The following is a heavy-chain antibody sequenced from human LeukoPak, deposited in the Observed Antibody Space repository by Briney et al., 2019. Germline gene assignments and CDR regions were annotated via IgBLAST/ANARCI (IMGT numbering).Heavy chain of an antibody. CDR2: INHSGST. CDR3: ARGEYSYGYYFDY. CDR1: GGAFRSYY. J-gene: IGHJ4*02. V-gene: IGHV4-34*01. Sequence: SYPLSLTCTVSGGAFRSYYWSWIRQPPGHGLDWIGEINHSGSTNYNPSLKSRVTISVDTSKNQFSLKLSSVTAAGTAVYYCARGEYSYGYYFDYWGQGTLVTVSS. D-gene: IGHD5-18*01.